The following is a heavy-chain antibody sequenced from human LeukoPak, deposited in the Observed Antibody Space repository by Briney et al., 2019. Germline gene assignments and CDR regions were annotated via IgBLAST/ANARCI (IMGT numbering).Heavy chain of an antibody. CDR2: IYYSGST. D-gene: IGHD3-16*02. V-gene: IGHV4-30-4*01. CDR1: GGSISSGDYY. Sequence: SETLSLTCTVSGGSISSGDYYWSWIRQPPGKGLEWIGYIYYSGSTYYNPSLKSRVTISVVTSKNQFSVKVNSVTAADTAVYYCARGPNYVWGSYRYFDYWGQGTLVTVSS. CDR3: ARGPNYVWGSYRYFDY. J-gene: IGHJ4*02.